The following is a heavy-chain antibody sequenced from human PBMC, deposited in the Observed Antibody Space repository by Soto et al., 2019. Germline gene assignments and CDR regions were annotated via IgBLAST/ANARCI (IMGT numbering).Heavy chain of an antibody. CDR3: ATCGSSGYYGSGSYSWFDP. Sequence: PSETLSLTCAVSGGSVSSTNYGWAWIRQPPGKGLEWIGSMYYGGDTYYNPSLKSRVNISINTSKNQFSLKLSSVTAADTAVYYCATCGSSGYYGSGSYSWFDPWGQGTLVTVS. D-gene: IGHD3-10*01. CDR2: MYYGGDT. CDR1: GGSVSSTNYG. J-gene: IGHJ5*02. V-gene: IGHV4-39*01.